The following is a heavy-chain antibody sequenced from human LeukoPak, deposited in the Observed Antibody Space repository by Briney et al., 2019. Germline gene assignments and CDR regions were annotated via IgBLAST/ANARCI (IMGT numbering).Heavy chain of an antibody. CDR2: INADNGNT. J-gene: IGHJ5*02. V-gene: IGHV1-3*01. D-gene: IGHD3-22*01. CDR3: GGQYYYDSSGYYSS. Sequence: INADNGNTKYSQKFQGRVTITRDTSASTAYMELSSLRSEDTAVYYCGGQYYYDSSGYYSSWGQGTLVTVSS.